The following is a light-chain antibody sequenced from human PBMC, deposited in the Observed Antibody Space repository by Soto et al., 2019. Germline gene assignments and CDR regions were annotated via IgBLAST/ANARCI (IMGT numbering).Light chain of an antibody. V-gene: IGLV2-8*01. CDR2: EVS. CDR3: SSYEGSNTVV. Sequence: QSVLTQPRSASGSPGQSVTISCTGTSSDIGGYNYVSWYQQHPGKAPKLIIYEVSKRPSGVPDRFSGSKSGHTASLTVSGLQAEDEADYHCSSYEGSNTVVFGGGTKVTVL. J-gene: IGLJ2*01. CDR1: SSDIGGYNY.